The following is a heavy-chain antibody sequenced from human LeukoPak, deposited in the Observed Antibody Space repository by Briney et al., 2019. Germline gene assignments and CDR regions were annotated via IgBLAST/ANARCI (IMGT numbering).Heavy chain of an antibody. CDR1: GGSISSGSYY. J-gene: IGHJ6*03. D-gene: IGHD3-16*02. CDR3: AATSSDYVWGSYRHNYYYYMDV. V-gene: IGHV4-61*02. Sequence: PSETLSLTCTVSGGSISSGSYYWSWIRQPAGTGLEWIGRIYTSGSTNYNPSLKSRVTISVDTSKNQFSLKLSSVTAADTAVYYCAATSSDYVWGSYRHNYYYYMDVWGKGTTVTISS. CDR2: IYTSGST.